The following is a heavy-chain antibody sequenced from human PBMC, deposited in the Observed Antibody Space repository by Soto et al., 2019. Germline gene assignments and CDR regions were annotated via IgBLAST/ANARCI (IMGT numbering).Heavy chain of an antibody. V-gene: IGHV5-51*01. Sequence: LGESLKISCKTSGYNFTTDWIGWVRQKPGEGLEWMGIIFPIDSEITYSPSFEGQVTISADNSISTAYLQWSSLKASDTAMYYCARLLVGTDFDYISGSKYWGQGTLVTVSS. CDR2: IFPIDSEI. D-gene: IGHD3-16*01. J-gene: IGHJ4*02. CDR1: GYNFTTDW. CDR3: ARLLVGTDFDYISGSKY.